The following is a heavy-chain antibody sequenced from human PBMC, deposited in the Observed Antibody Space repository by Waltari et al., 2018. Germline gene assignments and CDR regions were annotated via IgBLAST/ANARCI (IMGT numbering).Heavy chain of an antibody. J-gene: IGHJ4*02. CDR2: IKYDGSEE. CDR1: GFTFSIFG. D-gene: IGHD1-26*01. CDR3: ARDPERGALDY. V-gene: IGHV3-7*01. Sequence: EVQVVESGGGLVQPGESLRLSCAASGFTFSIFGMGWVRQPPGKGLEWVANIKYDGSEEYYVDSVKGRFTISRDNAKNSLYLQMNSLRVEDTAVYYCARDPERGALDYWGQGTLVAVSS.